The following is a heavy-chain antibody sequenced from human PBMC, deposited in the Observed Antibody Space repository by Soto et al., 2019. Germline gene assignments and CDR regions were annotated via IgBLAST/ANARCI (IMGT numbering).Heavy chain of an antibody. Sequence: GGSLRLSCAASGSTFSDYYMSWIRQAPGKGLEWVSYISSSGSTIYYADSVKGRFTISRGNAKNSLYLQMNSLRAEDTAVYYCARSKLRFLEWLPQDYYGMDVWGQGTTVTVS. D-gene: IGHD3-3*01. CDR2: ISSSGSTI. CDR1: GSTFSDYY. J-gene: IGHJ6*02. V-gene: IGHV3-11*01. CDR3: ARSKLRFLEWLPQDYYGMDV.